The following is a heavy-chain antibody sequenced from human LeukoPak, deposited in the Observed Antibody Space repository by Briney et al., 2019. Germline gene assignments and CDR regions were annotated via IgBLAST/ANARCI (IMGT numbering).Heavy chain of an antibody. J-gene: IGHJ4*02. CDR3: ARFSPRAMGNYLDF. V-gene: IGHV4-30-2*01. CDR1: GGSISSGSYS. D-gene: IGHD7-27*01. Sequence: SQTLSLTCAVSGGSISSGSYSWSWIRQPPGKGLEWIGYIYPRGSTYYNPSLKSRVILSLDKSANQFSLNLSSVTAADTAVYYCARFSPRAMGNYLDFWGQGTLITVSS. CDR2: IYPRGST.